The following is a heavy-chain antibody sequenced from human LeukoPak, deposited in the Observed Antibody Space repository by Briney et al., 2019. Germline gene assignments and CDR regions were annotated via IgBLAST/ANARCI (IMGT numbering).Heavy chain of an antibody. CDR2: MNPELGST. D-gene: IGHD5-12*01. CDR3: TRAIRHQLLSDY. V-gene: IGHV1-8*01. CDR1: GYTFSNFD. J-gene: IGHJ4*02. Sequence: ASVKVACKASGYTFSNFDINWVRQATGQGPEWMGWMNPELGSTGYAQKFQGRVTMTRDNSKSTAYMELVNLRFEDSAIYYCTRAIRHQLLSDYWGQGTLVTVSS.